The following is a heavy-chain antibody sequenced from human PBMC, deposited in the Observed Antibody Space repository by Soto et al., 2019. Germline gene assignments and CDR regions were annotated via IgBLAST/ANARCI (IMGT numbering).Heavy chain of an antibody. D-gene: IGHD3-16*02. V-gene: IGHV4-4*02. CDR3: ARDPPLYDYVWGSYLPYYYGMDV. CDR2: IYHRGST. Sequence: QVQLQESGPGLVKPSGTLSLTCAVSGGSISSSNWWSWVRQPPGKGLQWIGEIYHRGSTNYNPDRQGRVTLSVQTSTNQFSLKLSSVTAADTAVYYCARDPPLYDYVWGSYLPYYYGMDVWGQGTTVTVSS. CDR1: GGSISSSNW. J-gene: IGHJ6*02.